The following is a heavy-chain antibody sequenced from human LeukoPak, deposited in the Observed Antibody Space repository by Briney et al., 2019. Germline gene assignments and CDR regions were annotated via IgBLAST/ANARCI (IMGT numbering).Heavy chain of an antibody. V-gene: IGHV4-30-2*01. Sequence: SETLSLTCAVYGGSFSGYSWSWIRQPPGKGLEWIGYIYHSGSTYYNPSLKSRVTISVDRSKNQFSLKLSSVTAADTAVYYCARARVVTAYYFDYWGQGTLVTVSS. J-gene: IGHJ4*02. CDR2: IYHSGST. CDR1: GGSFSGYS. CDR3: ARARVVTAYYFDY. D-gene: IGHD4-23*01.